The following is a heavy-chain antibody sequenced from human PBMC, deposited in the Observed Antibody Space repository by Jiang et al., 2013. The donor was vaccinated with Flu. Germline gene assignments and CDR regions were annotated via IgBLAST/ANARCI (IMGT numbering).Heavy chain of an antibody. CDR1: GYSFTSYW. Sequence: VQLVESGAEVKKPGESLKISCKGSGYSFTSYWIGWVRQMPGKGLEWMGIIYPGDSDTRYSPSFQGQVTISADKSISTAYLQWSSLKASDTAMYYCARTYYYDSSGYYPVDYWGQGTLVTVSS. D-gene: IGHD3-22*01. CDR2: IYPGDSDT. J-gene: IGHJ4*02. V-gene: IGHV5-51*01. CDR3: ARTYYYDSSGYYPVDY.